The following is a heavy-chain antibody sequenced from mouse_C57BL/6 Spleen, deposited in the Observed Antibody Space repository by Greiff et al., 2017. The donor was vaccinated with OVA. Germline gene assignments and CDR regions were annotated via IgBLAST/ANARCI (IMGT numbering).Heavy chain of an antibody. V-gene: IGHV1-42*01. J-gene: IGHJ3*01. Sequence: VQLQQSGPELVKPGASVKISCKASGYSFTGYYMNWVKQSPEKSLEWIGEINPSTGGTTYNQKFKAKATLTVDKSSSTAYMQLKSLTSEDSAVYYCARNDGYYPWLAYWGQGTLVTVSA. CDR3: ARNDGYYPWLAY. CDR1: GYSFTGYY. CDR2: INPSTGGT. D-gene: IGHD2-3*01.